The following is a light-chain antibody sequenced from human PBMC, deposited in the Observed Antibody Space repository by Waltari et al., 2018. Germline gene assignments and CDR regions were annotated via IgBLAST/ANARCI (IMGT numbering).Light chain of an antibody. CDR2: EVT. Sequence: QSALTQPASVSGSPGQSITISCTGTSIDVGNYNLDSWYQHHPGKVPKLMIYEVTKRPSGISNRFSGSKSCNTASLTISGLQAEDDGDYYCCSYAGSRIVVFGGGTKMTVL. CDR1: SIDVGNYNL. CDR3: CSYAGSRIVV. J-gene: IGLJ2*01. V-gene: IGLV2-23*02.